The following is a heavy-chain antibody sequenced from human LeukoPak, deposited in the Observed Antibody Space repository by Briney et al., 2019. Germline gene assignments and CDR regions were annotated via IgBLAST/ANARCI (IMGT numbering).Heavy chain of an antibody. D-gene: IGHD4-17*01. CDR1: GGSIITRSFY. J-gene: IGHJ4*02. CDR2: IYYSGST. CDR3: ARHDYSDDDPNCFDY. Sequence: SETLSLTCTVSGGSIITRSFYWGWIRQPPGKGLEWIGSIYYSGSTYYNPSLKSRVTISVDTSKNQFSLKLSSVTAAGTAVFYCARHDYSDDDPNCFDYWGQGTLVTVCS. V-gene: IGHV4-39*01.